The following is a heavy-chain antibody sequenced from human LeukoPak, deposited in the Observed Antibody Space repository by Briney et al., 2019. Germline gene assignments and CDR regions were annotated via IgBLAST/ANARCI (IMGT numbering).Heavy chain of an antibody. Sequence: GGSLRLSCAASGFTFSSYSISWVRQAPGQGLEWVSSISSSSSYIYYADSVKGRFTISRDYAKNSLYLQMNSLRAEDTAVYYCVRACGGDCYLADYWGQGTLVTVSS. J-gene: IGHJ4*02. CDR3: VRACGGDCYLADY. D-gene: IGHD2-21*02. V-gene: IGHV3-21*01. CDR2: ISSSSSYI. CDR1: GFTFSSYS.